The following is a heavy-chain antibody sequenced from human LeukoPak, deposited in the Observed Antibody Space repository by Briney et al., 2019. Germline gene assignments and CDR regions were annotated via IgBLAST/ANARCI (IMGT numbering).Heavy chain of an antibody. CDR3: GRGAGGSYYLDY. D-gene: IGHD1-26*01. CDR2: ISYDGSNK. CDR1: GFTFSSYG. Sequence: GRSLRLSCAASGFTFSSYGMHWVRQAPGKGLEWVAVISYDGSNKYYADSVKGRFTISRDNSKNTLYLQMNSLRAEDTAVYYCGRGAGGSYYLDYWGQGALVTVSS. V-gene: IGHV3-30*03. J-gene: IGHJ4*02.